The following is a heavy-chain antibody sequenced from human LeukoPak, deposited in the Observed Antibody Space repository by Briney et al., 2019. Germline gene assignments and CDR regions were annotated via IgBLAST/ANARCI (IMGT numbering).Heavy chain of an antibody. CDR1: GFTFDDYG. CDR2: INWNGGST. J-gene: IGHJ6*03. Sequence: RSGGSLRLSCAASGFTFDDYGMSWVRQAPGKWLEWVSGINWNGGSTGYADSVKGRFTISRDNAKNSLYLQMNSLRAEDTALYYCARALSVAAAGMPSRYYYYYYYMDVWGKGTTVTVSS. CDR3: ARALSVAAAGMPSRYYYYYYYMDV. V-gene: IGHV3-20*04. D-gene: IGHD6-13*01.